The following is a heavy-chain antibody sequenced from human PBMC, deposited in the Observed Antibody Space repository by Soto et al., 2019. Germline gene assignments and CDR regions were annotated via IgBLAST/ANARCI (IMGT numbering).Heavy chain of an antibody. J-gene: IGHJ5*02. CDR3: ARVWVVTGNNWFDP. CDR2: IYHSGST. V-gene: IGHV4-30-2*01. Sequence: SETLSLTCAVSGGSISGGGYSWSWIRQPPGKGLEWIGYIYHSGSTYYNPSLKSRVTISVDRSKNQFSLKLSSVTAADTAVYYCARVWVVTGNNWFDPWGQGTLVTVSS. D-gene: IGHD2-15*01. CDR1: GGSISGGGYS.